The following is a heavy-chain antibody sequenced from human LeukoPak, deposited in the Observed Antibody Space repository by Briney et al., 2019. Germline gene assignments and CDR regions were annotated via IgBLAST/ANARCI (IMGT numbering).Heavy chain of an antibody. CDR2: IYNDGSP. CDR3: ARGLLAAGTFDS. CDR1: GFTASSIY. D-gene: IGHD6-13*01. V-gene: IGHV3-66*01. Sequence: PGGSLRLSCTASGFTASSIYMSWVRQAPGKGLEWVSVIYNDGSPYYADSVRDRFTISRDNSKNTVDLQLNRLRAEDTAVYFCARGLLAAGTFDSWGQGTLVTVSS. J-gene: IGHJ4*02.